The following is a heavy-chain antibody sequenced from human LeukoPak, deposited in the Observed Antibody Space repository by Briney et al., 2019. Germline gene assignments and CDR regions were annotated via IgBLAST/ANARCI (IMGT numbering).Heavy chain of an antibody. Sequence: PGGSLRLSCTASGFTFGDYAMSWVRQAPGKGLGWVGRIKSKTDGGTTDYAAPVKGRFTISRDDSKNTLYLQMNSLKTEDTAVYYCTTDELYDILTGYMDVWGKGTTVTISS. J-gene: IGHJ6*03. CDR2: IKSKTDGGTT. CDR3: TTDELYDILTGYMDV. V-gene: IGHV3-15*01. CDR1: GFTFGDYA. D-gene: IGHD3-9*01.